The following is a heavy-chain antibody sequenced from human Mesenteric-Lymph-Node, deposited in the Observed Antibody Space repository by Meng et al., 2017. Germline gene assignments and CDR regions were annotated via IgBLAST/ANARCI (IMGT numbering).Heavy chain of an antibody. CDR1: GGTFSSYA. V-gene: IGHV1-69*06. CDR2: IIPIFGTA. D-gene: IGHD2-21*02. CDR3: ARDPCGGDCYSLNWFDP. Sequence: SVKVSCKASGGTFSSYAISWVRQAPGQGLGWMGGIIPIFGTANYAQKFQGRVTITADKSTSTAYMELSSLRSEDTAVYYCARDPCGGDCYSLNWFDPSGQGTLVTVSS. J-gene: IGHJ5*02.